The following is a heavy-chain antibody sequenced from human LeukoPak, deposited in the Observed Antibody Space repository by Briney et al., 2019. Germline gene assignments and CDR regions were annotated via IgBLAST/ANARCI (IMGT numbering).Heavy chain of an antibody. CDR2: IIPIFGTA. D-gene: IGHD5-24*01. Sequence: SVKVSCKASGGTFSSYAISWVRQAPGQGLEWMGGIIPIFGTANYAQKFQGRVTITADESTSTAYMELSSLRSEDTAVYYCARAPPRVSFVEMATRDWGQGTLVTVSS. CDR1: GGTFSSYA. CDR3: ARAPPRVSFVEMATRD. J-gene: IGHJ4*02. V-gene: IGHV1-69*01.